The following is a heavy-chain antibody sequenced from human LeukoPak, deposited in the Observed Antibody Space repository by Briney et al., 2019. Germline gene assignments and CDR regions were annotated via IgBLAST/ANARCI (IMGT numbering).Heavy chain of an antibody. CDR3: AKGALRYSRCYDY. J-gene: IGHJ4*02. CDR1: GFTFSSYW. CDR2: IKQDGSEK. Sequence: PGGSLRLSCAASGFTFSSYWMSWVRQAPGKGLEWVANIKQDGSEKYYVDSVKGRFTISRDNAKNSLYLQMNSLRAEDTAMYYCAKGALRYSRCYDYWGQGTPVTVSS. V-gene: IGHV3-7*03. D-gene: IGHD2-15*01.